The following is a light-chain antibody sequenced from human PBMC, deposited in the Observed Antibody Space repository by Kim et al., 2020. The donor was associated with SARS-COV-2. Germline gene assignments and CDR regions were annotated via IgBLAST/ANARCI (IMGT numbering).Light chain of an antibody. CDR1: QSVSSH. J-gene: IGKJ4*01. CDR3: QQRSTWPV. CDR2: DTS. Sequence: LSLAPGERATLSCRASQSVSSHFAWYQQKPGQAPRLLIYDTSNRATGIPARFSGSGSGTDFTLTISSLEPEDFAVYYCQQRSTWPVFGGGTKVEI. V-gene: IGKV3-11*01.